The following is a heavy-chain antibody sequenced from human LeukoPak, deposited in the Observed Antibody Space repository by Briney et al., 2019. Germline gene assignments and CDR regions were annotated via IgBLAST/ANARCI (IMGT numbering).Heavy chain of an antibody. CDR2: ISSSGSTI. J-gene: IGHJ4*02. V-gene: IGHV3-48*03. CDR1: GFTFSHAW. CDR3: ARVPSHYYDSSGYFDY. D-gene: IGHD3-22*01. Sequence: GGSLRLSCAASGFTFSHAWMTWVRQAPGKGLEWVSYISSSGSTIYYADSVKGRFTISRDNAKNSLYLQMNSLRAEDTAVYYCARVPSHYYDSSGYFDYWGQGTLVTVSS.